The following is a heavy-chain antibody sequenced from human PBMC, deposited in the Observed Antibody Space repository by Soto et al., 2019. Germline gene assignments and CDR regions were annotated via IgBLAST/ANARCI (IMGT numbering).Heavy chain of an antibody. D-gene: IGHD4-4*01. CDR2: TYWDDDN. CDR1: GFSLRTTGVG. V-gene: IGHV2-5*02. J-gene: IGHJ3*02. CDR3: AHNPPQDSRDFDI. Sequence: SGPTLVNPTQALTLTCTFPGFSLRTTGVGVGWIRQPPGKALEWLALTYWDDDNRYNPSLKSRLTLTKDTSKNQVVLTMTNVDPVDTATYYFAHNPPQDSRDFDIWGQGTMVTVSS.